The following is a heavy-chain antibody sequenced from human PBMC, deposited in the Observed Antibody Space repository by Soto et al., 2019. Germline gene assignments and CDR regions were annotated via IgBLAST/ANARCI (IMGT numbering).Heavy chain of an antibody. J-gene: IGHJ6*02. V-gene: IGHV4-39*01. CDR3: AXHGAYSTSVYYYYGMDV. CDR1: GGAIPSTVSY. CDR2: SIYVGPT. Sequence: PSETLSLTFTVSGGAIPSTVSYWGWIRQPPGKGLEWIGSSIYVGPTYYSPSLQSRVTISLDTAKNHFSLNLRSVTAADTAVYYCAXHGAYSTSVYYYYGMDVWGQGTTVTVSS. D-gene: IGHD6-13*01.